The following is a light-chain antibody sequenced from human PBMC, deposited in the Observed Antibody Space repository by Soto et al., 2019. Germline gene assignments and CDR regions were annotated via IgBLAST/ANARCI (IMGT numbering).Light chain of an antibody. J-gene: IGLJ2*01. CDR3: SAFVHKNNLL. Sequence: QSVLTQPPSASGSPGQSVTISCTGTSDDLGTYNYVSWFQQHSGNAPKLIIYEVDKRPSGVPNRFSGSKSGNTASLTISGLQAEDEADYYCSAFVHKNNLLFGGGTKLTVL. V-gene: IGLV2-8*01. CDR1: SDDLGTYNY. CDR2: EVD.